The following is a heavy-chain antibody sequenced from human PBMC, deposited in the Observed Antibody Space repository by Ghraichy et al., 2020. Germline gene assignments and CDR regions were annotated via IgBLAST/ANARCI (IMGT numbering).Heavy chain of an antibody. J-gene: IGHJ6*02. CDR1: GFTFSTYS. D-gene: IGHD3-22*01. V-gene: IGHV3-21*01. CDR2: FIISSSYM. Sequence: GGVLRLSCAASGFTFSTYSMNWVRQAPGKGLEWVSSFIISSSYMYYADSVKGRFTISRDNAKNSLYLQMNSLRAEDTAVYYCARGDYYYNYYYGMDVWGPGTTVTVSS. CDR3: ARGDYYYNYYYGMDV.